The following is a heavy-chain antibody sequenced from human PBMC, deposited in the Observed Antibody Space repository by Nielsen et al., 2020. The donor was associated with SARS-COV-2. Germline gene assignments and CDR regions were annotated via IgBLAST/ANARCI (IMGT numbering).Heavy chain of an antibody. J-gene: IGHJ4*02. Sequence: ASVKVSCMASGYTFTSYGISWVRQAPGQGLDWMGWISADNVNRNYAQKLQGRVTMTTDTSTSTAYMELRSLRSDDTAVYYCARIAYCGGDCYTNYFDYWGQGTLVTVSS. CDR2: ISADNVNR. D-gene: IGHD2-21*02. CDR1: GYTFTSYG. V-gene: IGHV1-18*01. CDR3: ARIAYCGGDCYTNYFDY.